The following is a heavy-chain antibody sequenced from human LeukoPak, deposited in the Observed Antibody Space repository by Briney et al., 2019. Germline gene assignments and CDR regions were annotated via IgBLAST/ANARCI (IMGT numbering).Heavy chain of an antibody. D-gene: IGHD3-22*01. CDR2: IYYSGST. Sequence: PSETLSVTCTGSGGSISSYYWSWIRQPPGQGLEWIGDIYYSGSTNYNPPLKSRVTISVDTSKNHFSLKLSSVTAADTAVYYCAVLYYYDSSGYFDYWGQGTLVTVSS. CDR1: GGSISSYY. CDR3: AVLYYYDSSGYFDY. J-gene: IGHJ4*02. V-gene: IGHV4-59*08.